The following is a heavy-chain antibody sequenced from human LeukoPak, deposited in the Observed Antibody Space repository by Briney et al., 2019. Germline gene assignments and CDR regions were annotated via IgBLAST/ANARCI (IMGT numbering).Heavy chain of an antibody. V-gene: IGHV3-74*01. Sequence: PGGSLRLSCAASGFTFSSYWMHWVRQAPGKGLVWVSRINSDGSSTSYADSVKGRFTISRDNAKNTLYLQMNSLRAEDTAVYYRARVWDYCSAGSCYYDFDYWGQGTLVTVSS. D-gene: IGHD2-15*01. CDR1: GFTFSSYW. CDR2: INSDGSST. CDR3: ARVWDYCSAGSCYYDFDY. J-gene: IGHJ4*02.